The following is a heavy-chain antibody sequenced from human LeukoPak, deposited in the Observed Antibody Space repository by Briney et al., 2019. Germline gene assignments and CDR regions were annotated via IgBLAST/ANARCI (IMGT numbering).Heavy chain of an antibody. J-gene: IGHJ4*02. CDR1: GGTFSSYA. CDR2: IIPIFGIA. CDR3: ATDVTYYDSSGYTGGALDY. Sequence: GSSVKVSCKASGGTFSSYAISWVRQAPGQGLEWMGRIIPIFGIANYAQKFQGRVTITADKSTSTAYMELSSLRSEDTAVYYCATDVTYYDSSGYTGGALDYWGQGTLVTVSS. V-gene: IGHV1-69*04. D-gene: IGHD3-22*01.